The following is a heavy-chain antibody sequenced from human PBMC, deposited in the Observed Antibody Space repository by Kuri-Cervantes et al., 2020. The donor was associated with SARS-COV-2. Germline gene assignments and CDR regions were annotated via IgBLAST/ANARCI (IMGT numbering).Heavy chain of an antibody. CDR3: ARKSYYYGSGSYYGSRPYYYYYGMDV. D-gene: IGHD3-10*01. CDR2: IIPILGIA. Sequence: SVQVSCKASGGTFSSYAISWVRQAPGQGLERMGRIIPILGIANYAQKFQGRVTITADESTSTAYMELSSLRSEDTAVYYCARKSYYYGSGSYYGSRPYYYYYGMDVWGQGTTVTVSS. CDR1: GGTFSSYA. J-gene: IGHJ6*02. V-gene: IGHV1-69*04.